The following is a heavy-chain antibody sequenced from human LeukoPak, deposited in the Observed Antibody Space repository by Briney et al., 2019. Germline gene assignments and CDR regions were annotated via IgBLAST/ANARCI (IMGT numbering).Heavy chain of an antibody. J-gene: IGHJ6*02. CDR1: GYTFSGYG. Sequence: ASVKVSCKASGYTFSGYGIAWVRRAPGQGLEWMGWISAHSGGTNYAQKFQGRVTMTRDTSISTAYMELSRLRSDDTAVYYCASGSFYYGMDVWGQGTTVTVSS. CDR3: ASGSFYYGMDV. V-gene: IGHV1-2*02. D-gene: IGHD1-26*01. CDR2: ISAHSGGT.